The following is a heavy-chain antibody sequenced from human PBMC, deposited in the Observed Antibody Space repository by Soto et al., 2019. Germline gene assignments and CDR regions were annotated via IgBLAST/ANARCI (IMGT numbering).Heavy chain of an antibody. D-gene: IGHD3-10*02. CDR2: MSGSGSGT. V-gene: IGHV3-23*01. CDR3: ARDHGMFLSYYYYGMDV. Sequence: DVQLLESGGGLVQPGGSLRLSCAASGFRFSTYDMSWVRQAPGKGLEWVSVMSGSGSGTYYADSVKGRFTISRDNSKNTVFLQMNNLRGEDSAVYYCARDHGMFLSYYYYGMDVWGQGTTVSVSS. CDR1: GFRFSTYD. J-gene: IGHJ6*02.